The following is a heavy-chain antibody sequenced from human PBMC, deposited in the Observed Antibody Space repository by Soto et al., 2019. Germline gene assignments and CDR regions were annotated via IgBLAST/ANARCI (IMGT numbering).Heavy chain of an antibody. CDR3: ATQEVGGSYVYTFDP. Sequence: PSETLSLTCTVSCGSISSSSYYWGWIRQPPGKGLEWIGSIYYSGSTYYNPSLKSRVTISVDTSKTHFSLKLSSVTAADTAVYYCATQEVGGSYVYTFDPWGQGTLVTVSS. CDR1: CGSISSSSYY. D-gene: IGHD1-26*01. J-gene: IGHJ5*02. CDR2: IYYSGST. V-gene: IGHV4-39*02.